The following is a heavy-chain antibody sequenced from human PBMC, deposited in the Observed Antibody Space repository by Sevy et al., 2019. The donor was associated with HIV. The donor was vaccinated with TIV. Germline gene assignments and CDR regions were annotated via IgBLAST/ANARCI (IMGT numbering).Heavy chain of an antibody. J-gene: IGHJ4*02. CDR1: GFAFQTFG. Sequence: GGSLRLSCSAFGFAFQTFGMHWVRQAPGKGPEWVAVISSDGINHNYADAVKGRFTIYRDNSKNQVFLQMNSLRPNDTAVYFCTKESLRGTYIRGDFDHWGQGALVTVSS. D-gene: IGHD3-10*02. CDR3: TKESLRGTYIRGDFDH. V-gene: IGHV3-33*03. CDR2: ISSDGINH.